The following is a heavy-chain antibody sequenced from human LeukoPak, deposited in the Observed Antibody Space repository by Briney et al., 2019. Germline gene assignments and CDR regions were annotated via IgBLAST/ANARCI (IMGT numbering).Heavy chain of an antibody. CDR3: ARPIDSSSWYFDY. Sequence: GGSLRLSCAASGFTFSSYSMNWVRQAPGKGLEWVSSISSSSSYIYYADSVKGRFTISRDNAKNSLYPQMNSLRAEDTAVYYCARPIDSSSWYFDYWGQGTLVTVSS. J-gene: IGHJ4*02. V-gene: IGHV3-21*01. CDR1: GFTFSSYS. CDR2: ISSSSSYI. D-gene: IGHD6-13*01.